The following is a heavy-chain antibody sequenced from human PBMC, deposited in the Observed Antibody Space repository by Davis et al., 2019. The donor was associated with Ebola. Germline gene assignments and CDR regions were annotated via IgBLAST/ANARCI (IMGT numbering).Heavy chain of an antibody. V-gene: IGHV1-18*01. CDR3: ARDHHIAVAGAPGY. CDR1: GYTFSNYA. CDR2: ISTYNGNT. D-gene: IGHD6-19*01. J-gene: IGHJ4*02. Sequence: AASVKVSCKASGYTFSNYAMNWVRQAPGQGLEWMGWISTYNGNTNYAQKLQGRVTMTTDTSTSTAYMELRSLRSDDTAVYYCARDHHIAVAGAPGYWGQGTLVTVSS.